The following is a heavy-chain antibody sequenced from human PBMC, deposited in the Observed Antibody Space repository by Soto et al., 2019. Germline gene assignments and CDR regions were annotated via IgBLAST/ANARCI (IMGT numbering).Heavy chain of an antibody. J-gene: IGHJ3*02. D-gene: IGHD3-3*01. CDR3: ASTYYDFWSATRGXFDI. V-gene: IGHV3-21*01. CDR1: GFTFSSYS. CDR2: ISSSSSYI. Sequence: GGSLRLSCAASGFTFSSYSMNWVRQAPGKGLEWVSSISSSSSYIYYADSVKGRFTISRDNAKNSLYLQMNSLRAEDTAVYYCASTYYDFWSATRGXFDIWGQGTMVTVSS.